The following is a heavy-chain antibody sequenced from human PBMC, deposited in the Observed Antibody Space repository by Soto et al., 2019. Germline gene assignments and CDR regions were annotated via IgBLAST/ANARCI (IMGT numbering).Heavy chain of an antibody. Sequence: GGSLRLSCAASGFTFSSYAMSWVRQAPGKGLEWVSAISGSGGSTYYADSVKGRFTISRDNSKNTLYLQMNSLRAEDTAVYYCAKSFIAVAANRVSIVDGMDVWGQGTTVTVSS. D-gene: IGHD6-19*01. CDR3: AKSFIAVAANRVSIVDGMDV. V-gene: IGHV3-23*01. CDR2: ISGSGGST. J-gene: IGHJ6*02. CDR1: GFTFSSYA.